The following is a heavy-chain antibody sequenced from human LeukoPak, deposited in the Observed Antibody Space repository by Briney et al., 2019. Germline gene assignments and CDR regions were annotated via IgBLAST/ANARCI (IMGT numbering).Heavy chain of an antibody. V-gene: IGHV3-53*01. Sequence: TGGSLRLSCAASGFTFSNYSMDWVRQAPGKGLEWVSIIYSGGGTYYADSVKGRFTISRDNSKNTLYLQMNSLRAEDTAVYYCARGGYNYGSYDYWGQGTLVTVSS. CDR2: IYSGGGT. D-gene: IGHD5-18*01. J-gene: IGHJ4*02. CDR3: ARGGYNYGSYDY. CDR1: GFTFSNYS.